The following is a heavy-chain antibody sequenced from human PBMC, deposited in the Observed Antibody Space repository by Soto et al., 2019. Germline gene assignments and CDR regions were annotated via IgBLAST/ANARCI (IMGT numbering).Heavy chain of an antibody. CDR2: ISNDGSNK. Sequence: QVQLVESGGGVVQPGKSLRPSCAASGFTFNTYGMHWVRQAPGKGPEWVAVISNDGSNKYYADSVKGRFTISRDNSKNTLYLQMNSLRAEDTAVYYCANWNYPQSDWGQGTLVTVSS. CDR1: GFTFNTYG. CDR3: ANWNYPQSD. J-gene: IGHJ4*02. V-gene: IGHV3-30*18. D-gene: IGHD1-7*01.